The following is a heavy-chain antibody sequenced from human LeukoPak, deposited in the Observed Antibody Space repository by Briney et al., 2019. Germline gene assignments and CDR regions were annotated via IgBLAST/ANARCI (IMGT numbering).Heavy chain of an antibody. Sequence: SETLSLACSVSGDSISLSFYYWGWIRQPPGKALEWIGSVYYSGTTSYNPSLKSRVTISVDTSKNQFSLKLSSVTAADTAVYYCARYYQQWLARSTNWFDPWGQGTLVTVSS. CDR3: ARYYQQWLARSTNWFDP. CDR2: VYYSGTT. D-gene: IGHD6-19*01. V-gene: IGHV4-39*07. J-gene: IGHJ5*02. CDR1: GDSISLSFYY.